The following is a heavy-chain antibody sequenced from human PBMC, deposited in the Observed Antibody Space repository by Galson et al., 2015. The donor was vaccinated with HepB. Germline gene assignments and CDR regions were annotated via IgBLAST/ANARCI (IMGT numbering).Heavy chain of an antibody. J-gene: IGHJ4*02. D-gene: IGHD1-7*01. CDR2: ISYDGSDK. V-gene: IGHV3-30*03. CDR1: GFTIGNYG. CDR3: VREDNWNYWVY. Sequence: SLRLSCAASGFTIGNYGLHWVRQAPGKGLEWLTIISYDGSDKKYADSVKGRFTVSRDNSKNIMCLQLNSLRLEDTAVYYCVREDNWNYWVYWGQGTLVTVSS.